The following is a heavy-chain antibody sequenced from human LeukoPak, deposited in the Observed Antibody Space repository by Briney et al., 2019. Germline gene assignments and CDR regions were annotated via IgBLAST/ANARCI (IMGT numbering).Heavy chain of an antibody. Sequence: ASVKVSCKASGYTFTGYYMHWVRQAPGQGLEWMGWINPNSGGTNYAQKFQGRVTMTRDTSISTAYMELSRLRSDDTAVYYCARAPAYSSSWPFDYWGQGTLVTVSS. CDR2: INPNSGGT. CDR3: ARAPAYSSSWPFDY. V-gene: IGHV1-2*02. CDR1: GYTFTGYY. J-gene: IGHJ4*02. D-gene: IGHD6-13*01.